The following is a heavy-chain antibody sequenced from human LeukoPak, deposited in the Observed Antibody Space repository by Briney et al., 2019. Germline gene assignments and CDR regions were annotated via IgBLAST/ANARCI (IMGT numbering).Heavy chain of an antibody. CDR2: IYYSGST. V-gene: IGHV4-59*01. Sequence: SETLSLTCTVSGGSISSYYWSWIRQPAGKGLEWSGYIYYSGSTNYNPSLKSRVTISVDTSKNQFSLKLSSVTAADTAVYYCARVNDILTGYSFDYWGQGTLVTVSS. D-gene: IGHD3-9*01. CDR1: GGSISSYY. J-gene: IGHJ4*02. CDR3: ARVNDILTGYSFDY.